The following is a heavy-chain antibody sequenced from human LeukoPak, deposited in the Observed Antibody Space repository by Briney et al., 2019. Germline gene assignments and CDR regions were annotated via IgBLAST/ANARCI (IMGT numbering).Heavy chain of an antibody. J-gene: IGHJ6*03. CDR1: GGTFSSYA. D-gene: IGHD3-10*01. Sequence: SVKVSCKASGGTFSSYAISWVRQAPGQGLEWMGRIIPIFGTANYAQKFQGRVTITTDESTSTGYMELSSLRSEDTAVYYCARHGVSYYYYYMDVWGKGTTVTVSS. CDR3: ARHGVSYYYYYMDV. CDR2: IIPIFGTA. V-gene: IGHV1-69*05.